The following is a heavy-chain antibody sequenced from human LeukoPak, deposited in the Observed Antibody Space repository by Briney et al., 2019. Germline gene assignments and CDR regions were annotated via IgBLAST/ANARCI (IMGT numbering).Heavy chain of an antibody. CDR3: ARDWYSSGWYGTQPGY. CDR1: GYTFTSYA. Sequence: GSVKVSCKASGYTFTSYAMNWVRQAPGQGLEWMGWINTNTGNPTYAQGFTGRFVFSLDTSVSTAYLQISSLKAEDTAVYYCARDWYSSGWYGTQPGYWGQGTLVTVSS. D-gene: IGHD6-19*01. CDR2: INTNTGNP. J-gene: IGHJ4*02. V-gene: IGHV7-4-1*02.